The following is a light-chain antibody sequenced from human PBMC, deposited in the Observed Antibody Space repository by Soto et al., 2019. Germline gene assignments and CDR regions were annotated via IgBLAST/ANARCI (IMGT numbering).Light chain of an antibody. V-gene: IGKV3-15*01. CDR2: GAS. Sequence: DIIMTQSPATLSVSPGERATLSCRASQSVASNLACYQQKVGQAPRLLIYGASIRATGIPATLSGSGSGTEFTLSITSLRSEDFAFYYCQQYNDWPRTFGQGTKVEIK. CDR1: QSVASN. J-gene: IGKJ1*01. CDR3: QQYNDWPRT.